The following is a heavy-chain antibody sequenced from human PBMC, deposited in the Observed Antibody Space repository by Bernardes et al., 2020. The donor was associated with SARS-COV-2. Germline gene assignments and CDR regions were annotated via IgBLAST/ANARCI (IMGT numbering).Heavy chain of an antibody. CDR1: GGSISSSSSYY. CDR2: IYYSGST. D-gene: IGHD5-18*01. J-gene: IGHJ4*02. CDR3: ARHFQRGYSYGFNDD. V-gene: IGHV4-39*01. Sequence: SETLSLTCTVSGGSISSSSSYYWGWIRQPPGKGLEWIGNIYYSGSTYYNPSLKSRVTISVDTSKNQFSLKMTSVTAADTAVYYCARHFQRGYSYGFNDDWGQGTLVTVSS.